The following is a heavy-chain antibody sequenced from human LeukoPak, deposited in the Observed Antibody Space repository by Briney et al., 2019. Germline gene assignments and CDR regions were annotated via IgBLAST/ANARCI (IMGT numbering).Heavy chain of an antibody. J-gene: IGHJ4*02. CDR3: AKPTQYRDTAMVAIDY. Sequence: PGGSLRLSCAASGFTFSSYAMSWVRQAPGKGLEGVSAISGSGGSTYYADSVKGRFTISRDNSKNTLYLQMNSLRAEDTAVYYCAKPTQYRDTAMVAIDYWGQGTLVTVSS. CDR1: GFTFSSYA. D-gene: IGHD5-18*01. CDR2: ISGSGGST. V-gene: IGHV3-23*01.